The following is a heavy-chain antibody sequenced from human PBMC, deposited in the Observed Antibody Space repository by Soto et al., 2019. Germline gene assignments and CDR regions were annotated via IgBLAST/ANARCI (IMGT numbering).Heavy chain of an antibody. CDR2: IFDSGST. V-gene: IGHV4-30-4*01. CDR3: ARESMPLTNDWYFDL. D-gene: IGHD2-8*01. J-gene: IGHJ2*01. Sequence: QVQLQESGPGLVKPSETLSLTCTVSGGSISGGVHSWSWIRQPPGKGLEWIGHIFDSGSTYYNPSLKSRLTISVDTSQNQFSLRLSSVTAADTAVYYCARESMPLTNDWYFDLWGRGTLVTVSS. CDR1: GGSISGGVHS.